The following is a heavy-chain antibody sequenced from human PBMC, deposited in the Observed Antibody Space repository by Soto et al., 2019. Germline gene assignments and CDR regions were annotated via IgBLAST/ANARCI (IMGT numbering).Heavy chain of an antibody. Sequence: WGSLRLSCAASGFTFINFEIRWCGHSPFKGLEWVSYINTAGSTKYYAESVKGRFTISRDNARNSLFLQMNSLRAEDTAVYYCARAECSNPNCLTAYYSYGLDVWGQGTTVTVSS. J-gene: IGHJ6*02. CDR1: GFTFINFE. D-gene: IGHD1-1*01. V-gene: IGHV3-48*03. CDR2: INTAGSTK. CDR3: ARAECSNPNCLTAYYSYGLDV.